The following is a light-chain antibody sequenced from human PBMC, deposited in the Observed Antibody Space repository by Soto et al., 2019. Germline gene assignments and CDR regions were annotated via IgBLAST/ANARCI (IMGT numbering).Light chain of an antibody. V-gene: IGLV1-44*01. J-gene: IGLJ1*01. CDR2: GIN. Sequence: QAVVTQPPSTSATPGQRVTISCSGSSSNIGSNTVNWYQQFPGTAPKLLIYGINQRPSGVPDRFSGSKSGTSASLAISGLQSEDEADYYCAAWDDSLNGYVFGTGTKLTVL. CDR3: AAWDDSLNGYV. CDR1: SSNIGSNT.